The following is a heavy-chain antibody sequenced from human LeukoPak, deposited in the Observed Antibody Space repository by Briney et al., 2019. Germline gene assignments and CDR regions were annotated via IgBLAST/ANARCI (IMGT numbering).Heavy chain of an antibody. CDR2: IIPIFGTA. CDR1: GGTFSSYA. CDR3: ARAGYSYGPFDY. V-gene: IGHV1-69*05. J-gene: IGHJ4*02. D-gene: IGHD5-18*01. Sequence: SVKVSCKASGGTFSSYAISWVRQAPGQGLEWMGGIIPIFGTANYAQKFQGRATITTDESTSTAYMELSSLRSEDTAVYYCARAGYSYGPFDYWGQGTRVTVSS.